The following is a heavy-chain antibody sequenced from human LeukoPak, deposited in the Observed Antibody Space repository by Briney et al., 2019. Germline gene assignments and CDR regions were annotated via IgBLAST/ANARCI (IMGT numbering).Heavy chain of an antibody. CDR3: ARVSPIPIGASSDY. D-gene: IGHD2-21*01. CDR2: ISAYNGNT. V-gene: IGHV1-18*01. Sequence: GVSVKVSCKASGYTFTSYGISWVRQAPGQGLEWMGWISAYNGNTNYAQKLQGRVTMTTDTSTSTAYMELRSLRSDDTAVYYCARVSPIPIGASSDYWGQGTLVTVSS. J-gene: IGHJ4*02. CDR1: GYTFTSYG.